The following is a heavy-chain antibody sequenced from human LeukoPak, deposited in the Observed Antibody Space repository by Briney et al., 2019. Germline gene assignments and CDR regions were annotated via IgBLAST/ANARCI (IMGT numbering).Heavy chain of an antibody. CDR3: ARGAYDSSGYYDY. V-gene: IGHV4-59*12. J-gene: IGHJ4*02. CDR1: GGSISSYY. CDR2: ISDIGSI. D-gene: IGHD3-22*01. Sequence: PSETLSLTCTVSGGSISSYYWSWIRQPPGKGLEWIAYISDIGSINYNPSLKSRVTISVDTSKNQFSLKLSSVTAADTAVYYCARGAYDSSGYYDYWGQGTLVTVSS.